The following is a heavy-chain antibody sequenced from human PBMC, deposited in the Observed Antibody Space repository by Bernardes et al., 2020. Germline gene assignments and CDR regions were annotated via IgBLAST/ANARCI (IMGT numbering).Heavy chain of an antibody. CDR2: IYYIGST. CDR3: VRDHYCSNGVCYLGWCDP. J-gene: IGHJ5*02. CDR1: GGSVSNPSYY. D-gene: IGHD2-8*01. Sequence: SETLSLTCTVSGGSVSNPSYYWSWIRQPPGKGLEWIGYIYYIGSTNYNPSLKSRVTMSVDTSKNQFSLNLSSVTAADTAVYYCVRDHYCSNGVCYLGWCDPWGQGTLVNVSS. V-gene: IGHV4-61*01.